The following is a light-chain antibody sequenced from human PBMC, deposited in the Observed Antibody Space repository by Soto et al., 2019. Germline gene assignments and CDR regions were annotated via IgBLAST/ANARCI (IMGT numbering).Light chain of an antibody. CDR3: GTWDISLTTGQV. V-gene: IGLV1-51*02. CDR2: ENN. J-gene: IGLJ3*02. CDR1: SSNIGNNY. Sequence: QSVLTQPPSISAAPGQKVTISCSGSSSNIGNNYVSWYQHLPGTAPKLLIYENNQRPSGIPDRFSGSKSGTSATLGITGLQTGDEADYYCGTWDISLTTGQVFGGGTKVTVL.